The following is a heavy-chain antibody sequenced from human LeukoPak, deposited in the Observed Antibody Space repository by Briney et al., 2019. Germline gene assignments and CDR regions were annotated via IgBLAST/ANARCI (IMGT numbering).Heavy chain of an antibody. CDR1: GGTFSSYA. D-gene: IGHD3-22*01. CDR2: IIPIFGTA. V-gene: IGHV1-69*05. Sequence: ASVKVSCKASGGTFSSYAISWVRQAPGHGLEWMGRIIPIFGTANYAQKFQGRVTITTDESTSTAYMELSSLRSEDTVVYYCARDDDSSGYYSSSAFDIWGQGTMVTVSS. J-gene: IGHJ3*02. CDR3: ARDDDSSGYYSSSAFDI.